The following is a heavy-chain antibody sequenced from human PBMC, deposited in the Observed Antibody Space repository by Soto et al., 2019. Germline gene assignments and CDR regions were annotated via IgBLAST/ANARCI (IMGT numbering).Heavy chain of an antibody. CDR3: AFLGVATRTFDY. V-gene: IGHV4-59*01. CDR2: IYYSGST. CDR1: GGSISSYY. Sequence: SETLSLTCTVSGGSISSYYWSWIRQPPGKGLEWIGYIYYSGSTNYNPSLKSRVTISVDTSKNQFSLKLSSVTAADTAVYYCAFLGVATRTFDYWGQGTLVTVSS. D-gene: IGHD5-12*01. J-gene: IGHJ4*02.